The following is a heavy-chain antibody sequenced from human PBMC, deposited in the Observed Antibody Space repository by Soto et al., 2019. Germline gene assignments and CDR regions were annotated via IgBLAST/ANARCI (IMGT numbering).Heavy chain of an antibody. J-gene: IGHJ4*02. CDR3: AENPGYYYDSTGYHFDY. CDR2: ISYGAGTT. Sequence: EVQLLESGGGLVQPAGSVRLSCAASEFTFSNYAMSWVRQAPGTGLEWVSAISYGAGTTYYADSVKGRFTISRDNSKNLLYPQKNSLIAEDTDGYYCAENPGYYYDSTGYHFDYRGQGALLAVSS. CDR1: EFTFSNYA. V-gene: IGHV3-23*01. D-gene: IGHD3-22*01.